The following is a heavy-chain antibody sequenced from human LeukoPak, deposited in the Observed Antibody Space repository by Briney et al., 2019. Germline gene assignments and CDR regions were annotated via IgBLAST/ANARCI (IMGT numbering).Heavy chain of an antibody. CDR1: GFTFSSYG. J-gene: IGHJ4*02. D-gene: IGHD6-13*01. Sequence: GGSLRLSCAASGFTFSSYGMHWVRQAPGKGLEWVAVISYDGSNKYYADSVKGRFTISRDNSKNTLYLQMNSLRAEDTAVYYCARRWSSSLNHYFDYWGQGTLVTVSS. CDR3: ARRWSSSLNHYFDY. V-gene: IGHV3-30*03. CDR2: ISYDGSNK.